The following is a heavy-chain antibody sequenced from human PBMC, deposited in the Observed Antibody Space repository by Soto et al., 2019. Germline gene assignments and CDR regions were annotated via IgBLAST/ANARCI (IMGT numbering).Heavy chain of an antibody. D-gene: IGHD2-15*01. Sequence: ASVKVSCKASGYTFTGYYMHWVRQAPGQGLEWMGWINPNSGGTNYAQKFQGWVTMTRDTSISTAYMELSRLRSDDTAVYYCARGVVVVVAAMGHAFDIWGQGTMVNVS. CDR3: ARGVVVVVAAMGHAFDI. V-gene: IGHV1-2*04. CDR1: GYTFTGYY. CDR2: INPNSGGT. J-gene: IGHJ3*02.